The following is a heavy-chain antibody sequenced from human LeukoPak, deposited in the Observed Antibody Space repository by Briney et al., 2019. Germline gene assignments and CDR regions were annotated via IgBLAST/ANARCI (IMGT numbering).Heavy chain of an antibody. CDR2: INHSGST. D-gene: IGHD2-2*01. CDR1: GGSFSGYY. Sequence: SETLSLTCAVYGGSFSGYYWSWIRQPPGKGLEWIGEINHSGSTNYNPPLKSRVTISVDTSKNQFSLKLSSVTAADTAVYYCARGSLGGYCSSTSCYRNNWFDPWGQGTLVTVSS. CDR3: ARGSLGGYCSSTSCYRNNWFDP. J-gene: IGHJ5*02. V-gene: IGHV4-34*01.